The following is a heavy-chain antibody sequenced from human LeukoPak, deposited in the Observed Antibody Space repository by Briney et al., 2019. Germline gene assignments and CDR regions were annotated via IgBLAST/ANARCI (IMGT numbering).Heavy chain of an antibody. Sequence: GGSLRLSCAASGFTFSSYSMNWVRQAPGKGLEWVSSITSTSKYIFYADSLKGRFTISRDNAKNSLYLQMNSLRAEDTAVYYCARAGYYDILTGYPYHAFDIWGQGTMVTVSS. CDR3: ARAGYYDILTGYPYHAFDI. D-gene: IGHD3-9*01. J-gene: IGHJ3*02. CDR1: GFTFSSYS. CDR2: ITSTSKYI. V-gene: IGHV3-21*04.